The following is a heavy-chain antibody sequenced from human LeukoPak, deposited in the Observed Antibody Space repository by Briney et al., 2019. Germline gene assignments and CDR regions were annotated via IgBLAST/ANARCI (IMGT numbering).Heavy chain of an antibody. CDR2: INPNSGGT. J-gene: IGHJ6*03. CDR1: GHTFTASY. CDR3: ARSAEHCANGVCFTKYYMDV. V-gene: IGHV1-2*02. D-gene: IGHD2-8*01. Sequence: GASVKVSCKTSGHTFTASYIHWVRQAPGQGLEWMGRINPNSGGTNYAQKFQGRVTMTRDTSINTAYMEVRRLTSDDTADYYCARSAEHCANGVCFTKYYMDVWGKGTTVTVSS.